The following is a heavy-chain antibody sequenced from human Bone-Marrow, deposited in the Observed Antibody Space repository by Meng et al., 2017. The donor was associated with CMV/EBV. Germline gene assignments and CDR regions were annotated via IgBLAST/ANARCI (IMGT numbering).Heavy chain of an antibody. CDR3: AKDLRDSSRYYYEPNYGMDV. J-gene: IGHJ6*02. CDR1: GFTFSSYW. V-gene: IGHV3-74*01. CDR2: INSDGSST. D-gene: IGHD3-22*01. Sequence: GGSLRLSCAASGFTFSSYWMHWVRQAPGKGLVWVSRINSDGSSTSYADSVKGRFTISRDNAKNTLYLQMNSLRAEDTAVYYCAKDLRDSSRYYYEPNYGMDVWGQGTTVTGSS.